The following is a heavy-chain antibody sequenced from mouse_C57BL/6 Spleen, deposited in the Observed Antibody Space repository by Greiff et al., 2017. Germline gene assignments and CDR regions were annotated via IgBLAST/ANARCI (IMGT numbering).Heavy chain of an antibody. CDR3: ARLGSSWYFDV. D-gene: IGHD1-3*01. V-gene: IGHV3-3*01. Sequence: EVQLQESGPSLVRPSQTLSLTCTVTGFSINSDCYWIWIRQFPGNKLEYIGYTFYSGITYYNPSLESRTYIPRDTSTNQFSLKLSSVTTEDTSTYYGARLGSSWYFDVWGTGTTVTVSS. CDR2: TFYSGIT. CDR1: GFSINSDCY. J-gene: IGHJ1*03.